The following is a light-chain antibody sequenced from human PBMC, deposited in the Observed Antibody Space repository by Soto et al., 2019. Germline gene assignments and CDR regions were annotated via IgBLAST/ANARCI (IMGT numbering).Light chain of an antibody. J-gene: IGKJ3*01. CDR3: HQYDNLSQT. V-gene: IGKV1-33*01. CDR2: DAS. CDR1: QTVRSKY. Sequence: TQLPGTLTLSSGEGGTLSCRASQTVRSKYLAWYQQNPGKPPKLLIYDASNLQTGVPSRFSGSGSGTDFTFTISSLQTEDIATYVCHQYDNLSQTFGPGTKVDIK.